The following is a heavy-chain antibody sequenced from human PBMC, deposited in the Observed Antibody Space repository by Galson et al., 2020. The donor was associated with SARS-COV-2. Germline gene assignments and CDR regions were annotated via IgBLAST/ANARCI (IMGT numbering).Heavy chain of an antibody. CDR1: GFNFSSYW. J-gene: IGHJ3*02. CDR2: INSDGSST. CDR3: ARVAYYYDSSGLEKSDDAFDI. V-gene: IGHV3-74*01. D-gene: IGHD3-22*01. Sequence: GGSLRLSCAASGFNFSSYWMHWVRQAPGKGLVWVSRINSDGSSTSYADSVKGRFTISRDNAKNTLYLQMNSLRAEDTAVYYCARVAYYYDSSGLEKSDDAFDIWGQGTMVTVSS.